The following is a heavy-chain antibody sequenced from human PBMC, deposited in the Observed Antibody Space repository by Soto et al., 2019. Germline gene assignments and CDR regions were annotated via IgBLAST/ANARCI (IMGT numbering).Heavy chain of an antibody. J-gene: IGHJ5*02. V-gene: IGHV4-31*03. Sequence: SETLSLTCTVSGVSLSSGGYYWGWLRQHPGKGLEWIGYIYYSGSTYYNPSLKSRVTISVDTSKNQFSLKLSSVTAADTAVYYCARDLGSGSNNWFDPWGQGTLVTVSS. D-gene: IGHD3-10*02. CDR1: GVSLSSGGYY. CDR3: ARDLGSGSNNWFDP. CDR2: IYYSGST.